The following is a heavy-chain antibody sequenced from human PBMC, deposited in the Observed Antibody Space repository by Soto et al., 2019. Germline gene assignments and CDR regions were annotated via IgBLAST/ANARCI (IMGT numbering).Heavy chain of an antibody. CDR1: GFTFSNYG. CDR3: AKEMIASTLADFFDY. V-gene: IGHV3-23*01. CDR2: ISGSGGRT. J-gene: IGHJ4*02. D-gene: IGHD2-21*01. Sequence: VQLLESGGGLIQPGGSLRLSCEASGFTFSNYGMTWVRLAPGKGVEWVSTISGSGGRTFYADPVKGRFTISRDNSNNMLYLQMNSLRAEDTAVYYCAKEMIASTLADFFDYWGQGTLVTVSS.